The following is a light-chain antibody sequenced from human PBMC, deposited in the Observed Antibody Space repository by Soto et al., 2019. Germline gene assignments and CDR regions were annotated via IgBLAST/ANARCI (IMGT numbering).Light chain of an antibody. CDR2: DAS. V-gene: IGKV1-5*01. Sequence: DIQMTQSPSTLSASVGDRVTITCRASQSISRWLAWHQQKPGKAPRLLIYDASNLQRGVPLRFSGSGSGTEFTLTISSLQPDDFATYYCQNYNSYSRTFGQGTKVDIK. J-gene: IGKJ1*01. CDR3: QNYNSYSRT. CDR1: QSISRW.